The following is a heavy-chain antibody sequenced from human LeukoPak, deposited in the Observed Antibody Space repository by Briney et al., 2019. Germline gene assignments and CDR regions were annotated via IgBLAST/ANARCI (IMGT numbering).Heavy chain of an antibody. CDR3: ARAFSSPNWFAP. CDR2: IKEDGSAK. V-gene: IGHV3-7*04. D-gene: IGHD6-13*01. J-gene: IGHJ5*02. CDR1: GFTFSSYW. Sequence: GGSLRLSCAVSGFTFSSYWMNWVRQAPGKGLEWVANIKEDGSAKYYVDSLKGRFTISRDNAKNSLYLQMNSLRAEDTAVYYCARAFSSPNWFAPWGQGTLVTVSS.